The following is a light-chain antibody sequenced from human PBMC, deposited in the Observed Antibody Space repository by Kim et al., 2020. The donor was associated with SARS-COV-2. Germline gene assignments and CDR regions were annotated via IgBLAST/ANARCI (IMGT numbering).Light chain of an antibody. CDR3: NSRDSSGNHLV. CDR2: GRN. V-gene: IGLV3-19*01. CDR1: SLRNYY. Sequence: ALGQTVRSTCQGDSLRNYYASWYQQKPRQAPVVVIYGRNDRPSGIPDRFSGSNSGNTASLTITGAQAEDEADYYCNSRDSSGNHLVFGGGTQLTVL. J-gene: IGLJ3*02.